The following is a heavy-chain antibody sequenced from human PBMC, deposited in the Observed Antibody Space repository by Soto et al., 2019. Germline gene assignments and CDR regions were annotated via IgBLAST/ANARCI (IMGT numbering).Heavy chain of an antibody. D-gene: IGHD3-3*01. Sequence: SGPTLVNATQTLTLTCTFSGFSLSTSGVGVGWIRQPPGKALEWLALIYWNDDKRYSPSLKSRLTITKDTSKNQVVLTMTNMDPVDTATYYCVHSLACYDFWSGYCLLDYWGQGTLVTVSS. CDR1: GFSLSTSGVG. V-gene: IGHV2-5*01. J-gene: IGHJ4*02. CDR3: VHSLACYDFWSGYCLLDY. CDR2: IYWNDDK.